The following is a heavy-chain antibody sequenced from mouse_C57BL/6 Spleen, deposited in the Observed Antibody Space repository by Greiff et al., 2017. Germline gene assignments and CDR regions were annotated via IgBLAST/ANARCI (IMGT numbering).Heavy chain of an antibody. CDR3: AREGDYEYD. Sequence: EVKLQESGPGLVKPSQSLSLTCSVTGYSITSGYYWNWIRQFPGNKLEWMGYISYDGSNNYNPSLKNRISLTRDTSKNQFFLKLNSVTTEDTATYYCAREGDYEYDGGQGTLVTVSA. V-gene: IGHV3-6*01. CDR2: ISYDGSN. J-gene: IGHJ3*01. D-gene: IGHD2-4*01. CDR1: GYSITSGYY.